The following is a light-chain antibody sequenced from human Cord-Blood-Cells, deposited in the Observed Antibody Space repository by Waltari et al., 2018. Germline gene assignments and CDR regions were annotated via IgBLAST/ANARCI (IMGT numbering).Light chain of an antibody. CDR3: QAWDSSTVV. CDR1: NLGDKY. J-gene: IGLJ2*01. V-gene: IGLV3-1*01. Sequence: SYELTQPPSVSVSPGQTASITCSGDNLGDKYACWYQQKPGQSPVLVIYRDSKRPSGIPGRFSGSNSGNTATLTISGTQAMDEADYYGQAWDSSTVVFGGGTKLTVL. CDR2: RDS.